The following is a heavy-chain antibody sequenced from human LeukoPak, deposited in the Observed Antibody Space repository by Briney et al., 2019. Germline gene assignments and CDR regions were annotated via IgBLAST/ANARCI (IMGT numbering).Heavy chain of an antibody. Sequence: PGGSLRLSCETSGFTFSIYALSWVRQAPGKGLEWVSSISSSSSYIYYADSVKGRFTISRDNAKNSLYLQMNSLRGEDTALYYCAKPMTTVTTSAFNVRGQGTMVTFSS. CDR3: AKPMTTVTTSAFNV. D-gene: IGHD4-17*01. V-gene: IGHV3-21*04. CDR1: GFTFSIYA. J-gene: IGHJ3*01. CDR2: ISSSSSYI.